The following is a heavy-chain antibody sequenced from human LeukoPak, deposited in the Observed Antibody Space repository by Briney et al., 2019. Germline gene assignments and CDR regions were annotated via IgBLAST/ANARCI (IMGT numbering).Heavy chain of an antibody. CDR2: ISYDGSNK. Sequence: PGGSLRLSCAASGFTFSSYAMHWVRQAPGKGLEWVAVISYDGSNKYYADSVKGRFTISRDNSKNTLYLQMNSLRAEDTAVYYCAKDRPAADIYPDVAEYFQHWGQGTLVTVSS. J-gene: IGHJ1*01. CDR3: AKDRPAADIYPDVAEYFQH. CDR1: GFTFSSYA. D-gene: IGHD2-2*01. V-gene: IGHV3-30-3*01.